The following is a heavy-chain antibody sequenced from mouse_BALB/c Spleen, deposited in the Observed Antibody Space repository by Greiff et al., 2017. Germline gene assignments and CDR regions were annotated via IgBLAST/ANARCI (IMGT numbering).Heavy chain of an antibody. J-gene: IGHJ3*01. D-gene: IGHD2-1*01. CDR3: ARGFYGNYVFAY. Sequence: VQLQQSGPGLVKPSQSLSLTCTVTGYSITSDYAWNWIRQFPGNKLEWMGYISYSGSTSYNPSLKSRISITRDTSKNQFFLQLNSVTTEDTATYYCARGFYGNYVFAYWGQGTLVTVSA. CDR1: GYSITSDYA. CDR2: ISYSGST. V-gene: IGHV3-2*02.